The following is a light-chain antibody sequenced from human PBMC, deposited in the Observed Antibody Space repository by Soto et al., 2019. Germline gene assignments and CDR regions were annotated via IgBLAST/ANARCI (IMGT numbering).Light chain of an antibody. CDR2: AAS. Sequence: DIQLTQSPSFLSASVGDRVTFTCRASQGITSYLAWYQQKPGKAPKLLIYAASTLQSGVPSRFSGSSARTEFTLTSSMLQPEDFAHYYSQKSSIYPLTFGGGTKVEIK. J-gene: IGKJ4*01. CDR1: QGITSY. V-gene: IGKV1-9*01. CDR3: QKSSIYPLT.